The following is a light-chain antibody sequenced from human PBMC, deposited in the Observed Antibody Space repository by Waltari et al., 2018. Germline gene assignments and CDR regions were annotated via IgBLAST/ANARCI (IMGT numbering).Light chain of an antibody. CDR2: DVN. CDR3: NSFTSSSTWV. V-gene: IGLV2-14*01. CDR1: SNDVGGYNY. Sequence: QSALTQPASVSGSPGQSITTPCTGTSNDVGGYNYVSWYQQHPGKAPKLMIFDVNDRPSGVSNRFSGSKSGNTASLTISGLQAEDEADYYCNSFTSSSTWVFGGGTKLTVL. J-gene: IGLJ3*02.